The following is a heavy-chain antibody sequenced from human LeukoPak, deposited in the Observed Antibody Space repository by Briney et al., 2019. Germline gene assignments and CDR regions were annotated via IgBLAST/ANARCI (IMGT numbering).Heavy chain of an antibody. D-gene: IGHD1-26*01. CDR1: GGSFSGYY. CDR3: AADSGSYDNGVY. J-gene: IGHJ4*02. Sequence: SETLSLTCAIYGGSFSGYYWSWIRQPPGKGLEWIGEINHSGSTNYNPSLKSRVTISVDTSKNQFSLKLSSVTAADTAVYYCAADSGSYDNGVYWGQGTLVTVSS. V-gene: IGHV4-34*01. CDR2: INHSGST.